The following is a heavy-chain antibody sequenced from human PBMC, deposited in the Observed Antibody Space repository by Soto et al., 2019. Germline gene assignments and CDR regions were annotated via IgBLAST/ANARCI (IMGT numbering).Heavy chain of an antibody. CDR1: GFSLSTRGVG. V-gene: IGHV2-5*01. CDR2: IYWNDDK. CDR3: AHISGDYDVGGGSHSCYGMDG. Sequence: YRPTLVHPTQTLTLTCTFSGFSLSTRGVGVGWIRQPPGRALEWLALIYWNDDKRYSPSLKSRLTITKDTSKNQVVLTMTNMDPVDTATYYSAHISGDYDVGGGSHSCYGMDGWGQGTTVTVSS. J-gene: IGHJ6*02. D-gene: IGHD3-3*01.